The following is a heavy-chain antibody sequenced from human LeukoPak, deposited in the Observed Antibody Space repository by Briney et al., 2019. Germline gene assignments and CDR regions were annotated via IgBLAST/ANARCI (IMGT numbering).Heavy chain of an antibody. J-gene: IGHJ4*02. D-gene: IGHD3-9*01. CDR3: ARSSRATYCDILTGLFDY. Sequence: GGSLRLSCAASGFTFSSYSMNWVRQAPGKGLEWVSSISSSSSYIYYADSVKGRFTISRDNAKNSLYLQMNSLRAEDTAVYYCARSSRATYCDILTGLFDYWGQGTLVTVSS. V-gene: IGHV3-21*01. CDR1: GFTFSSYS. CDR2: ISSSSSYI.